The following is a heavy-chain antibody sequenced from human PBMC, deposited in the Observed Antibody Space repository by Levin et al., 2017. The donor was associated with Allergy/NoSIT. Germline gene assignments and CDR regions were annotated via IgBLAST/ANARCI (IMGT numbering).Heavy chain of an antibody. J-gene: IGHJ3*02. Sequence: RASVKVSCKASGGTFSSYAISWVRQAPGQGLEWMGGIIPIFGTANYAQKFQGRVTITADESTSTAYMELSSLRSEDTAVYYCARVGYYDSSGYYYGLGAFDIWGQGTMVTVSS. CDR3: ARVGYYDSSGYYYGLGAFDI. CDR1: GGTFSSYA. D-gene: IGHD3-22*01. CDR2: IIPIFGTA. V-gene: IGHV1-69*13.